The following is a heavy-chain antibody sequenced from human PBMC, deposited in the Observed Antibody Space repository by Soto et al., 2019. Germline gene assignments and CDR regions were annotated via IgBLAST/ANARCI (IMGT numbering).Heavy chain of an antibody. Sequence: EVQLLESGGGLVQPGGSLRLSCAASGFTFNNYAMTWVRQAPGTGLEWVSAISGGGDTTSYADSVKGRFTVSRDGSKDALYLQMRSLRAEDTALYYCAKGRGGSGSLTPRVDLWGQGTLVTFSS. D-gene: IGHD3-10*01. CDR3: AKGRGGSGSLTPRVDL. J-gene: IGHJ4*02. CDR1: GFTFNNYA. V-gene: IGHV3-23*01. CDR2: ISGGGDTT.